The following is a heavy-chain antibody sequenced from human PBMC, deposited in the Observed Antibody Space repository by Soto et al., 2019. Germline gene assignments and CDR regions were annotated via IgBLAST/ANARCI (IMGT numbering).Heavy chain of an antibody. V-gene: IGHV3-21*02. CDR2: ISPSSSYM. CDR1: GFTLRSYT. CDR3: ARLNVGIAAAGTIA. D-gene: IGHD6-13*01. Sequence: EIQLVESGGGLVKPGGSLTLSCAASGFTLRSYTMSWVRQAPGQGLEWVSSISPSSSYMDYADSVKGRFTISRDNAKDSLYLQMNSLRAEDTAVYYCARLNVGIAAAGTIAWGQGTLVSVSS. J-gene: IGHJ5*02.